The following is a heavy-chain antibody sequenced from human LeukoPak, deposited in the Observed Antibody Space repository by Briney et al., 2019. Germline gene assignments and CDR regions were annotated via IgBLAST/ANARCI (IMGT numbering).Heavy chain of an antibody. V-gene: IGHV3-21*01. CDR3: ARVMGIAAAVDY. CDR2: ISSSSSYI. J-gene: IGHJ4*02. Sequence: PGGSLRLSCAASGFTFSSYSMSWVRQAPGKGLEWVSSISSSSSYIYYADSVKGRFTISRDNAKNSLYLQMNSLRAEDTAVYYCARVMGIAAAVDYWGQGTLITVSS. CDR1: GFTFSSYS. D-gene: IGHD6-13*01.